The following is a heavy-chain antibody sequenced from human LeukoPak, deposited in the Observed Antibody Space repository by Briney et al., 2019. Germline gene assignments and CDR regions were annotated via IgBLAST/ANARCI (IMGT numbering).Heavy chain of an antibody. CDR3: ARTYSSPEYYYYYYMDV. J-gene: IGHJ6*03. V-gene: IGHV4-59*01. D-gene: IGHD6-19*01. CDR1: GGSISSYY. CDR2: IYYSGST. Sequence: SETLSLTCTVSGGSISSYYWSWIRQPPGKGLEWIGYIYYSGSTNYNPSLKSRVTISVDTSKNQFSLKLSSATAADTAVYYCARTYSSPEYYYYYYMDVWGKGTTVTVSS.